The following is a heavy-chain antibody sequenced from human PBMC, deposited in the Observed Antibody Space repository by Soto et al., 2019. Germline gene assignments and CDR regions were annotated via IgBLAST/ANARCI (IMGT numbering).Heavy chain of an antibody. CDR2: INSDGSST. V-gene: IGHV3-74*01. CDR3: ARVYCSGGGCYLLDY. D-gene: IGHD2-15*01. CDR1: GFTFSSYW. J-gene: IGHJ4*02. Sequence: EVQLVESGGGLVQPGGSLRLSCAASGFTFSSYWMHWVRQAPGKGLVWVSRINSDGSSTSYADSVKGRFTISRDNAKNTLYLQMNSLRAEDTAVYYCARVYCSGGGCYLLDYWGQGTLVTVSS.